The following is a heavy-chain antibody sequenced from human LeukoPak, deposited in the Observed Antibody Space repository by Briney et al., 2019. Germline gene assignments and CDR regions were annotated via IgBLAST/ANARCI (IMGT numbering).Heavy chain of an antibody. D-gene: IGHD6-6*01. J-gene: IGHJ4*02. CDR2: IYTSGSN. Sequence: SETLSLTCTVSGGSVSSYYWSWIRQAPGKGLEWIGYIYTSGSNNYNPSLKSRVTISVDTSKNQFSLKLSSVTAADTAVYYCARHKFSSSFDYWGQGTLVTVSS. CDR3: ARHKFSSSFDY. CDR1: GGSVSSYY. V-gene: IGHV4-4*09.